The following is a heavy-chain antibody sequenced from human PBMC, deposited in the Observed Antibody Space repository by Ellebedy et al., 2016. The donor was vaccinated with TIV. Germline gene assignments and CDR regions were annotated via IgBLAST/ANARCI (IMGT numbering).Heavy chain of an antibody. J-gene: IGHJ4*02. CDR2: ISYDGSNK. D-gene: IGHD3-10*01. V-gene: IGHV3-30-3*01. Sequence: GGSLRLSXAASGFTFSSYAMHWVRQAPGKGLEWVAVISYDGSNKYYADSVKGRFTISRDNSKNTLYLQMNSLRAEDTAVYYCARGGPMVRGAGMGIWGQGTLVTVSS. CDR1: GFTFSSYA. CDR3: ARGGPMVRGAGMGI.